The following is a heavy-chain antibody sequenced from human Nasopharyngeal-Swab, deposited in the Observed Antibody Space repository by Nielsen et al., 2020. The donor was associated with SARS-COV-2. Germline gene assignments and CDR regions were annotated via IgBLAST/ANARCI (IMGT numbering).Heavy chain of an antibody. V-gene: IGHV3-9*01. Sequence: SLKISCAASGFTFDDYAMHLVRQAPGKGLEWVSGISWNSGSIGYADSVKGRFTISRDNAKNSLYLQMNSLRAEDTALYYCATSPFSSSWYDASYYYGMDVWGQGTTVTVSS. CDR2: ISWNSGSI. CDR3: ATSPFSSSWYDASYYYGMDV. CDR1: GFTFDDYA. J-gene: IGHJ6*02. D-gene: IGHD6-13*01.